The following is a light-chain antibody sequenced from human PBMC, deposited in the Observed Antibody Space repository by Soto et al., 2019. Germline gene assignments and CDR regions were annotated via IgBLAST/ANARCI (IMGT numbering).Light chain of an antibody. CDR2: EVS. Sequence: DVVLTQSPISLPVTLGQPAYISCRSNESLAYRYGVAXLSXXXHRPGQSPRRXIHEVSHRDSGVPDRVSGXGSGTDFTLRISRVEAGDVGIYYFFQGTSGPGTFPQGSKVDIK. CDR3: FQGTSGPGT. CDR1: ESLAYRYGVAX. J-gene: IGKJ1*01. V-gene: IGKV2-30*01.